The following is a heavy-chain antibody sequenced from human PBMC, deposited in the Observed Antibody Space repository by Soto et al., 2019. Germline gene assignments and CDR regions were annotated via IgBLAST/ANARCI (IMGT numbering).Heavy chain of an antibody. CDR3: ARDLRGGISSVLDN. CDR2: IIPILGIA. Sequence: SVKVSCKASGGTFSSYTISWVRQAPGQGLEWMGRIIPILGIANYAQKFQGRVTITADKSTSTAYMELSSLRSEDTAVYYCARDLRGGISSVLDNWGQGTLVTVSS. J-gene: IGHJ4*02. CDR1: GGTFSSYT. V-gene: IGHV1-69*04. D-gene: IGHD3-16*01.